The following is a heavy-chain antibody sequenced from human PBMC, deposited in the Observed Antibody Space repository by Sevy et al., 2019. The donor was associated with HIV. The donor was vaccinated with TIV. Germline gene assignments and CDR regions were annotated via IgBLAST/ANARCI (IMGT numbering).Heavy chain of an antibody. D-gene: IGHD2-2*01. CDR2: IHGGDDTT. CDR3: ARDGGRYCSSTSCYKDGMDV. V-gene: IGHV3-23*01. CDR1: GFGLNGNA. Sequence: GGSLRLSCAASGFGLNGNAMSWVRQAPGKGLEWVAAIHGGDDTTHYGDSVKGRFTISRDSFKNILYLQMDSLGVEDTAVYYCARDGGRYCSSTSCYKDGMDVWGQGTTVTVSS. J-gene: IGHJ6*02.